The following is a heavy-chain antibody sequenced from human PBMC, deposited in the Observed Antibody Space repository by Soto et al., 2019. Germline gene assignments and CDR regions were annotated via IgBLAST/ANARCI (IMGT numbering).Heavy chain of an antibody. CDR2: ISYDGSNK. CDR3: VKDTYYYDSSGYYIFDY. D-gene: IGHD3-22*01. J-gene: IGHJ4*02. V-gene: IGHV3-30*18. CDR1: GLTFSRYG. Sequence: GGSLRLSCAASGLTFSRYGMHWVRQAPGKGLEWAAHISYDGSNKHYAESVKGRFTISRDSSKNTLYLQMNSLRAEDTAVYYCVKDTYYYDSSGYYIFDYWGQGTLVTVSS.